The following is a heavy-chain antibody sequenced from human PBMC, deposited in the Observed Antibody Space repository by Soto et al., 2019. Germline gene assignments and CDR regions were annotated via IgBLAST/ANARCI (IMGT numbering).Heavy chain of an antibody. Sequence: PSETLSLTCTVSGGSISSYYWSWIRQPPGKGLEWIGYIYYSGSTNYNPSLKSRVTISVDTSKNQFSLKLSSVTAAGTAVYYCARLGQLNAFDIWGQGAMVTVSS. D-gene: IGHD1-1*01. CDR3: ARLGQLNAFDI. CDR1: GGSISSYY. CDR2: IYYSGST. V-gene: IGHV4-59*08. J-gene: IGHJ3*02.